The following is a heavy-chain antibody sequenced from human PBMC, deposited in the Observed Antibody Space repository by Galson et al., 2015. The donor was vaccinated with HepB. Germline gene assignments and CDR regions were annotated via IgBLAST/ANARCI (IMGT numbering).Heavy chain of an antibody. J-gene: IGHJ4*02. CDR1: GFTFSDYY. CDR2: ISSSSSDT. CDR3: ARDLDYGDYVGY. D-gene: IGHD4-17*01. Sequence: SLRLSCAASGFTFSDYYMSWIRQAPGKGLEWVSYISSSSSDTNYADSVKGRFTISRDNAKNSLYLQMNSLRAEDTAVYYRARDLDYGDYVGYWGQGTLVTVSS. V-gene: IGHV3-11*05.